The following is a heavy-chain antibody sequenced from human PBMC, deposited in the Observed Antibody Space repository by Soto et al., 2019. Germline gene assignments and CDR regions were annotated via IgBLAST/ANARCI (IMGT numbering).Heavy chain of an antibody. V-gene: IGHV1-69*02. D-gene: IGHD6-19*01. J-gene: IGHJ4*02. CDR3: ARGVGGWYFDY. CDR1: GGTFSSYT. CDR2: IIPILGIA. Sequence: QVQLVQSGAEVKKPGSSVKVSCKASGGTFSSYTISWVRQAPGQGLEWMGRIIPILGIANYAQKFQGRVTITADKSTSTAYMERSSLRSEDTAVYYCARGVGGWYFDYWGQGTLVTVSS.